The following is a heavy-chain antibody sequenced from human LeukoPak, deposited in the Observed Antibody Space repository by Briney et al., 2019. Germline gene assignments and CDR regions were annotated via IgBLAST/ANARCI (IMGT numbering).Heavy chain of an antibody. Sequence: GASVKVSCKASGYTFTGYYMHWLRQAPGQGLEWMGWINPNSGGTNYAQKFQGRVTMTRDTSISTAYMELSRLRSDDTAVYYCARNPRVVPAAVYYYYYMDVWGKGTTVTVSS. J-gene: IGHJ6*03. D-gene: IGHD2-2*01. CDR3: ARNPRVVPAAVYYYYYMDV. CDR2: INPNSGGT. CDR1: GYTFTGYY. V-gene: IGHV1-2*02.